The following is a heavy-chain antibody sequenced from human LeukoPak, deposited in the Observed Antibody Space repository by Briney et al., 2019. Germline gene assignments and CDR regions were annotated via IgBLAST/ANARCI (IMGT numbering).Heavy chain of an antibody. D-gene: IGHD3-22*01. CDR2: IIPILGIA. CDR3: ARMDYDSSGYYFDY. CDR1: GYTFTGYY. J-gene: IGHJ4*02. Sequence: SVKVSCKASGYTFTGYYMHWVRQAPGQGLEWMGRIIPILGIANYAQKFQGRVTITADKSTSTAYMELSSLRSEDTAVYYCARMDYDSSGYYFDYWGQGTLVTVSS. V-gene: IGHV1-69*02.